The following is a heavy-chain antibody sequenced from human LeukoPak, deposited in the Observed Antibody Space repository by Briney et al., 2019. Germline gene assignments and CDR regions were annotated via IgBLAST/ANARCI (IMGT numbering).Heavy chain of an antibody. CDR1: GFTFSNAW. J-gene: IGHJ5*02. Sequence: GGSLRLSCAASGFTFSNAWMSWVRQAPGKGLEWVSFIRYVGSNKYYADSVKGRFTISRDNSKNTLYLQMNSLRAEDTAVYYCAKDRVVVVPAAQWFDPWGQGTLVTVSS. CDR3: AKDRVVVVPAAQWFDP. D-gene: IGHD2-2*01. V-gene: IGHV3-30*02. CDR2: IRYVGSNK.